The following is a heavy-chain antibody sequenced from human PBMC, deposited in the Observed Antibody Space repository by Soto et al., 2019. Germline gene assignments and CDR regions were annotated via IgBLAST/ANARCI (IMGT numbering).Heavy chain of an antibody. CDR3: ARGVGDFWSGYYHYYYYYGMDV. V-gene: IGHV4-59*01. CDR1: CGYISSYY. D-gene: IGHD3-3*01. CDR2: IYYSGST. Sequence: PSETQSLTCTVSCGYISSYYWSCIRHPPGNGLCFIGYIYYSGSTNYNPSLKSRVTISVDTSKNQFSLKLSSVTAADTAVYYCARGVGDFWSGYYHYYYYYGMDVWGQGTTVTVSS. J-gene: IGHJ6*02.